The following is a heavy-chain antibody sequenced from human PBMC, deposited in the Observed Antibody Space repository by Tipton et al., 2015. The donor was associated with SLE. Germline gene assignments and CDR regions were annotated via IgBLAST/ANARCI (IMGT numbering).Heavy chain of an antibody. J-gene: IGHJ4*02. V-gene: IGHV4-31*03. CDR1: GGSIRSGGYY. CDR2: ISYSGST. Sequence: TLSLTCTVSGGSIRSGGYYWNWIRQRPGKGLEWIGSISYSGSTYYKPSLKSRINISVDASKNQFSLSLGSVTAADTAVYYCARDLRSLFDSWGQGTRVIVSS. CDR3: ARDLRSLFDS.